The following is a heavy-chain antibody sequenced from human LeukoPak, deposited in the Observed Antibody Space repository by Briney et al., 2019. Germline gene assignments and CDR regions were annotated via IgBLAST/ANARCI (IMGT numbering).Heavy chain of an antibody. D-gene: IGHD3-10*01. CDR2: MKGDGSHI. J-gene: IGHJ4*02. V-gene: IGHV3-7*01. CDR3: AKGAQYYGSGSHRRGHYFDS. CDR1: GFTFGNFW. Sequence: GGSLRLSCAASGFTFGNFWMSWVRQAPGRGLQWVASMKGDGSHIYYVDSVKGRFTISRDNARNSLYLQMNSLRAEDTAVYYCAKGAQYYGSGSHRRGHYFDSWGQGTLVTVSS.